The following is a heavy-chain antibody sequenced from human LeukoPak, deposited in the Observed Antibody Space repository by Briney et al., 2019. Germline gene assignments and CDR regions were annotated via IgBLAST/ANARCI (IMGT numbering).Heavy chain of an antibody. Sequence: PGGSLRLSCAASGFTFSSYSMNWVRQAPGKGLEWVSSISSSSSYIYYADSVKGRFTISRDNAKNSLYLQMNSLRAEDTAVYYCARLGGVGAPFDYWGQGTLVTVSS. CDR1: GFTFSSYS. D-gene: IGHD3-16*01. CDR3: ARLGGVGAPFDY. V-gene: IGHV3-21*01. J-gene: IGHJ4*02. CDR2: ISSSSSYI.